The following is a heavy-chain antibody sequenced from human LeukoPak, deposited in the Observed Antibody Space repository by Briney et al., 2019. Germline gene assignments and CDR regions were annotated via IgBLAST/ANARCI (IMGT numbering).Heavy chain of an antibody. CDR3: ARADKIFTGYYYYYGMDV. CDR1: GYTFTSYD. CDR2: MNPNSGNT. D-gene: IGHD3-9*01. Sequence: ASVKVSCKASGYTFTSYDINWVRQATGQGLEWMGWMNPNSGNTAYAQKFQGRVTMTRNTSISTAYMELSSLRSEDTAVYYCARADKIFTGYYYYYGMDVWGQGTTVTVSS. V-gene: IGHV1-8*01. J-gene: IGHJ6*02.